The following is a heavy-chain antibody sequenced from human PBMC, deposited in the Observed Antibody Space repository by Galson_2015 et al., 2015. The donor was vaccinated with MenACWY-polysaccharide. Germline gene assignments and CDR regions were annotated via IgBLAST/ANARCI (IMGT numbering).Heavy chain of an antibody. J-gene: IGHJ4*02. CDR3: ARDAQRGYSGYDYFFDY. V-gene: IGHV3-23*01. CDR1: GVTFSSYG. D-gene: IGHD5-12*01. CDR2: LSPTTGNT. Sequence: SLRLSCAGSGVTFSSYGMGWVRQAPGEGLEWVSGLSPTTGNTYYADSVRGRFTISRDNSKNTLYLQMNSLRAEDTAVYYCARDAQRGYSGYDYFFDYWGQGTLVTVSA.